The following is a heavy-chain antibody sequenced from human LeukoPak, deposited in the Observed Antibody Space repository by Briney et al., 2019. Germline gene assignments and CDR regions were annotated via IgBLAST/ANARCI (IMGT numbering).Heavy chain of an antibody. D-gene: IGHD2-15*01. CDR2: IYGGGRT. CDR3: ARGPLGDCSGSSCYPYFDY. Sequence: GGSLRLSCAASGFTVSSNFMTWVRQAPGKGLEWVSVIYGGGRTYYADSVKGRFTISRDSSKNTLYLQMNSLRAEDTAVYYCARGPLGDCSGSSCYPYFDYWGQGTLVTVSS. CDR1: GFTVSSNF. J-gene: IGHJ4*02. V-gene: IGHV3-53*01.